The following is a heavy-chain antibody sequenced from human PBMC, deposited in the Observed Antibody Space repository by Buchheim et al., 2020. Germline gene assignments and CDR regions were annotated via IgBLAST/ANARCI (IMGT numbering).Heavy chain of an antibody. CDR2: IYYSGST. D-gene: IGHD2-2*01. CDR3: ARCVVSPARSFYYYYMDV. CDR1: GGSISSSTYY. V-gene: IGHV4-39*01. J-gene: IGHJ6*03. Sequence: QLQLQESGPGLVKPSETLSLTCSVSGGSISSSTYYWGWIRQPPGKGLEWIGSIYYSGSTYYNPSLKSRVTISVDTSNKQFSLKLSSVTAADTAVYYCARCVVSPARSFYYYYMDVWGNGTT.